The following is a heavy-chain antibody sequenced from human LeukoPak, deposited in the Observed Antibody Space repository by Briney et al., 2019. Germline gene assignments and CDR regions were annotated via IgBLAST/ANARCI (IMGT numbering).Heavy chain of an antibody. V-gene: IGHV3-23*01. CDR2: ISSTGGTT. Sequence: GGSLRLSCAASGITFSSYGMSWVRQAPGKGLEWVSSISSTGGTTYYADSVKGRFTISRDNSKNTLYLQMNSLRAEDTAVYYCARAESISDAFDIWGQGTMVTVSS. CDR1: GITFSSYG. CDR3: ARAESISDAFDI. J-gene: IGHJ3*02.